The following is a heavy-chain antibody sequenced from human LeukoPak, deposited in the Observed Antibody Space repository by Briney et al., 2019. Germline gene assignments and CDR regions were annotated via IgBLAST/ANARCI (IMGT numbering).Heavy chain of an antibody. J-gene: IGHJ3*02. Sequence: GGSLRLSCAASGFTFSDDYMSWIRQAPGKGLEWVSYISSSGYTIYYADSVKGRFTISRDNAENSLYLQMNSLRAEDTAVYYCARDREQWLHGGAFDIWGQGTMVTVSS. CDR3: ARDREQWLHGGAFDI. CDR2: ISSSGYTI. D-gene: IGHD6-19*01. CDR1: GFTFSDDY. V-gene: IGHV3-11*04.